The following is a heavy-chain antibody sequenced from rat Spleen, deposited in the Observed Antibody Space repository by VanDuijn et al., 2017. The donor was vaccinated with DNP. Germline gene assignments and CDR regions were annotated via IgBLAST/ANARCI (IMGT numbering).Heavy chain of an antibody. J-gene: IGHJ2*01. V-gene: IGHV5-31*01. CDR1: GFTFNNYW. CDR3: ARGYFDY. Sequence: EVQLVESGGDLVQPGRSLKLSCVASGFTFNNYWMTWIRQVPGKGLEWVASITSSGGSTYYPDAVKGRFTISRNNAKNTLYLQMNSLRSEDTATYYCARGYFDYWGQGVMVTVSS. CDR2: ITSSGGST.